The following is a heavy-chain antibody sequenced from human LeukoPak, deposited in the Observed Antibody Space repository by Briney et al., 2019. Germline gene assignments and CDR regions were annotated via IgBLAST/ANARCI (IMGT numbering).Heavy chain of an antibody. CDR3: ARGLWFGDENPPYFDY. V-gene: IGHV4-38-2*02. Sequence: SETLSLTCTVSGYSISSGYYWGWIRQPPGKGLEWIGSIYHSGSTYYNPSLKSRVTISVDTSKNQFSLKLSSVTAADTAVYYCARGLWFGDENPPYFDYWGQGILVTVSS. CDR1: GYSISSGYY. CDR2: IYHSGST. J-gene: IGHJ4*02. D-gene: IGHD3-10*01.